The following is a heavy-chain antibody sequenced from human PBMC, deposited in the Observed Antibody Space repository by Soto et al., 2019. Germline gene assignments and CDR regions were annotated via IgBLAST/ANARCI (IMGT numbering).Heavy chain of an antibody. J-gene: IGHJ4*02. Sequence: PGGSLRLSCAASGFAFSSYSMNWVRQAPGKGLEWISFISTTSGATYYADSVKGRFTISRDNATNTLFLQMNSLRDEDTAVYYCASNEVAFDYWGQGALVTVSS. V-gene: IGHV3-48*02. CDR2: ISTTSGAT. CDR1: GFAFSSYS. CDR3: ASNEVAFDY. D-gene: IGHD5-12*01.